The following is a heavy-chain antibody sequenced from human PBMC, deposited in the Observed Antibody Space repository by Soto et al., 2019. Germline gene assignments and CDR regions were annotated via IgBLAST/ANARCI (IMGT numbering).Heavy chain of an antibody. CDR1: GGTFSSYA. V-gene: IGHV1-69*13. D-gene: IGHD3-22*01. CDR3: ARDYYDSSGYYFGQYGMDV. Sequence: SVKVSCKASGGTFSSYAISWVRQAPGQGLEWMGGIVPIFGTANYAQKFQGRVTITADESTSTAYMELSSLRPEDTAVYYCARDYYDSSGYYFGQYGMDVWGQGTTVTVSS. CDR2: IVPIFGTA. J-gene: IGHJ6*02.